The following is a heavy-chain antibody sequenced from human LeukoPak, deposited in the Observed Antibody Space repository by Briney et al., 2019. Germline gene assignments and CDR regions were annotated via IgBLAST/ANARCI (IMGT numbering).Heavy chain of an antibody. CDR2: ISSSSSYI. CDR1: GFTFSNYS. J-gene: IGHJ4*02. Sequence: GGSLRLSCAASGFTFSNYSMNWVRQAPGKGLEWVSFISSSSSYIYYADSVEGRFTISRDNAKNSLYLQMNSLRAEDTAIYYCARALAVAAYFDYWGQGTLVTVSS. D-gene: IGHD6-19*01. CDR3: ARALAVAAYFDY. V-gene: IGHV3-21*01.